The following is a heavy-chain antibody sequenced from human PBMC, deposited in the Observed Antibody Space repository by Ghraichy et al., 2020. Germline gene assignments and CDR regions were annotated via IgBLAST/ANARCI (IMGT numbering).Heavy chain of an antibody. J-gene: IGHJ4*02. CDR2: ISGSGGST. D-gene: IGHD3-9*01. Sequence: GGSLRLSCAASGFTFSSYAMSWVRQAPGKGLEWVSAISGSGGSTYYADSVKGRFTISRDNSKNTLYLQMNSLRAEDTAVYYCAPRRRYYDILTGSSYWGQGTLVTVSS. CDR3: APRRRYYDILTGSSY. V-gene: IGHV3-23*01. CDR1: GFTFSSYA.